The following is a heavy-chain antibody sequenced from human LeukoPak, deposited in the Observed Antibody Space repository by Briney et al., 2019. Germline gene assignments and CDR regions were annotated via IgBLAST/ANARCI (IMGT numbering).Heavy chain of an antibody. D-gene: IGHD6-19*01. CDR3: AKAEAVAGPLDY. J-gene: IGHJ4*02. Sequence: GGSLRLSCAASGFTFSSNAMSWVRQAPGKGLEWVSRISGSGGSTYYADSVKGRFTISRDNSKNTLYLQMNSLRAEDTAVYYCAKAEAVAGPLDYWGQGTLVTVSS. V-gene: IGHV3-23*01. CDR1: GFTFSSNA. CDR2: ISGSGGST.